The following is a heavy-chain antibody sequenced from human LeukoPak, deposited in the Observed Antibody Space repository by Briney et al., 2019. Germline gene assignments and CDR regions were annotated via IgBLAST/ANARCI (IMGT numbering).Heavy chain of an antibody. CDR3: ARLRYYDSSGLNY. D-gene: IGHD3-22*01. CDR1: GYNFTTYW. CDR2: IYPGDSDT. Sequence: GESLKISCKGSGYNFTTYWIGWVRQVPGKGLEWMGIIYPGDSDTRYSPSFQGQVTISADKSISPAYLQWSSLKASDTAMYYCARLRYYDSSGLNYWGQGTLVTVSS. V-gene: IGHV5-51*01. J-gene: IGHJ4*02.